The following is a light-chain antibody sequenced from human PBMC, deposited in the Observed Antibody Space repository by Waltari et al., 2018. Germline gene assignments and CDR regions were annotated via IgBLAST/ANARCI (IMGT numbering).Light chain of an antibody. V-gene: IGLV2-11*01. CDR1: SSDVGGYNY. J-gene: IGLJ3*02. CDR3: CSYAGSYTWV. CDR2: DVS. Sequence: QSAPTQPRALSGSPGQSVTISCTGTSSDVGGYNYLSWYQQHPGKAPKVMIYDVSKRPSGVPDRFSGSKSGNTASLTISGLQAEDEADYYCCSYAGSYTWVFGGGTKLTVL.